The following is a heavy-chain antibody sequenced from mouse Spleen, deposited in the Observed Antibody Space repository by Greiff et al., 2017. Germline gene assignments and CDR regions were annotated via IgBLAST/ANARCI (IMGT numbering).Heavy chain of an antibody. CDR3: AREGLNYYGSSLAY. V-gene: IGHV5-17*01. CDR1: GFTFSDYG. J-gene: IGHJ3*01. CDR2: ISSGSSTI. D-gene: IGHD1-1*01. Sequence: EVHLVESGGGLVKPGGSLKLSCAASGFTFSDYGMHWVRQAPEKGLEWVAYISSGSSTIYYADTVKGRFTISRDNAKNTLFLQMTSLRSEDTAMYYCAREGLNYYGSSLAYWGQGTLVTVSA.